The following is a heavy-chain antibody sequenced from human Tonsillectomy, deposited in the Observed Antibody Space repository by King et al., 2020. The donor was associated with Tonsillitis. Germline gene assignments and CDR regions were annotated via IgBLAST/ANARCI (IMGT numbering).Heavy chain of an antibody. D-gene: IGHD2-2*01. J-gene: IGHJ5*02. CDR1: GFTFSSHP. CDR3: AKDSQLLSHNWFDP. V-gene: IGHV3-23*03. Sequence: VQLVESGGGLVQPGGSLRLSCAASGFTFSSHPMSWVPKPPGKGLEGVSVIYSDDSSTFYADPVKGRFTISRDNSKNTLYLRMNSLRAEDTAVYYCAKDSQLLSHNWFDPWGQGTLVTVSS. CDR2: IYSDDSST.